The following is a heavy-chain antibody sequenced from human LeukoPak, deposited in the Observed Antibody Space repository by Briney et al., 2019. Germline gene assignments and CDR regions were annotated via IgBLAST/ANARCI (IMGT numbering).Heavy chain of an antibody. D-gene: IGHD5-24*01. V-gene: IGHV4-59*08. Sequence: PSETLSLICTVSGGLMSSYYWSWLPDATGKGLEWIGYIYYSRTNSYNPSLKSRVTTLVDTSKNQFSLKLSSVTAADTAVYYCARHERDASLDHALDIWGQGTMVTVSS. J-gene: IGHJ3*02. CDR1: GGLMSSYY. CDR3: ARHERDASLDHALDI. CDR2: IYYSRTN.